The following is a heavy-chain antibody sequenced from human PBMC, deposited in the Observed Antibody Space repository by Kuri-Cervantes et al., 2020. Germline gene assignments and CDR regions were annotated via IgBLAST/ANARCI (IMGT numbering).Heavy chain of an antibody. J-gene: IGHJ6*02. CDR1: GGTFTSYA. V-gene: IGHV1-69*06. D-gene: IGHD3-3*01. Sequence: SVKVSCKASGGTFTSYAISWVRQAPGQGLEWMGGIIPIFGTANYAQKFQGRVTITADKSTSTAYKELSSLRAEDTAVYYCARELEEYPYGMDVWGQGTTVTVSS. CDR2: IIPIFGTA. CDR3: ARELEEYPYGMDV.